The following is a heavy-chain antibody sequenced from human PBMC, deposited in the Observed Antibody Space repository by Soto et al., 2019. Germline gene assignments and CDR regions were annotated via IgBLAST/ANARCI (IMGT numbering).Heavy chain of an antibody. CDR3: ARRSSCYAGGYYGMDV. V-gene: IGHV1-69*01. CDR2: IIPIFGTA. CDR1: GGTFSSYA. J-gene: IGHJ6*02. D-gene: IGHD6-13*01. Sequence: QVQLVHSGAEVKKPGSSVKVSCKASGGTFSSYAISWVRQAPGQGLEWMGGIIPIFGTANYAQKFQGRVTITADESTSTAYMELSSLRSENTAVYYCARRSSCYAGGYYGMDVWGQGTTVSVSS.